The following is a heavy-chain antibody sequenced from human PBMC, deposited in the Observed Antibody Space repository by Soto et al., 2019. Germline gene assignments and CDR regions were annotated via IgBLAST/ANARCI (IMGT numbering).Heavy chain of an antibody. Sequence: PGGSLRLSCAASGFTFSSYEMNWVRQAPGKGLEWVSYITSSGTTKYYADSVKGRFTISRDNTKNSIYLQMYSLRAEDTAIYYCASGSSGELAALDDWGQGTMVTVSS. CDR1: GFTFSSYE. CDR2: ITSSGTTK. V-gene: IGHV3-48*03. D-gene: IGHD3-10*01. CDR3: ASGSSGELAALDD. J-gene: IGHJ3*01.